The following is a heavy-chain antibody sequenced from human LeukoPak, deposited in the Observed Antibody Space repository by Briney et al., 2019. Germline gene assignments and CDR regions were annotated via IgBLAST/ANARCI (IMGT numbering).Heavy chain of an antibody. J-gene: IGHJ4*02. CDR2: IIPIFGTA. CDR3: ARDGYSSGEIDY. CDR1: GGTFSSYA. V-gene: IGHV1-69*13. D-gene: IGHD6-19*01. Sequence: SVKVSCKASGGTFSSYAISWVRQAPGQGLEWMGGIIPIFGTANYAQKFQGRVTITADESTSAAYMELSSRRSEDTAVYYCARDGYSSGEIDYWGQGTLVTVSS.